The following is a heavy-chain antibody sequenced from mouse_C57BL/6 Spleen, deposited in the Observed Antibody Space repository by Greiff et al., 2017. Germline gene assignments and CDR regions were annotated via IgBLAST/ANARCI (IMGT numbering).Heavy chain of an antibody. CDR3: ARWVYYDYDRDYFDY. CDR2: INPNNGGT. Sequence: VQLQQSGPELVKPGASVKISCKASGYTFTDYYMNWVKQSHGKSLEWIGDINPNNGGTSYNQKFKGKATLTVDKSSSTAYMELRSLTSEDSAVYYCARWVYYDYDRDYFDYWGQGTTLTVSS. J-gene: IGHJ2*01. D-gene: IGHD2-4*01. CDR1: GYTFTDYY. V-gene: IGHV1-26*01.